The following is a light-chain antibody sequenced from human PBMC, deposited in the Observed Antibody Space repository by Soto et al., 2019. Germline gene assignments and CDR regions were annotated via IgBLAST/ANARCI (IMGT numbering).Light chain of an antibody. V-gene: IGLV2-14*03. J-gene: IGLJ1*01. CDR2: EVS. Sequence: QSALTQPASVPGSPGQSITISCTGTSSDVGAYDYASWYQQHPDKAPKLMIYEVSNRPSGVSNRFSGSKSVNTATLTISGLQAEDEADYYCSSYTSSSTRVFGTGTKVTVL. CDR1: SSDVGAYDY. CDR3: SSYTSSSTRV.